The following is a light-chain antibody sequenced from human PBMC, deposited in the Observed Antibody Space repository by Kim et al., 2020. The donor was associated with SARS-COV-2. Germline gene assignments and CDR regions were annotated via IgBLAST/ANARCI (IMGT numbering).Light chain of an antibody. CDR2: WAS. CDR1: QSVLCRSNNKNC. CDR3: QQYYSAPFT. V-gene: IGKV4-1*01. Sequence: ATINCKCSQSVLCRSNNKNCLAWYQQKPGQPPKLLIYWASTRESGVPDRFSGSGSGTDFTLTISSLQAEDMAVYYCQQYYSAPFTFGGGTKVDIK. J-gene: IGKJ4*01.